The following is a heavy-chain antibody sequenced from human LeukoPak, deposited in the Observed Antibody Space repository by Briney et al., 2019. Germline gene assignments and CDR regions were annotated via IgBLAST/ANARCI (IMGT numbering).Heavy chain of an antibody. CDR3: ARPKYGDAAYFAL. CDR2: IYHSGNT. CDR1: GCSISSGYY. Sequence: SETLSLTCAFSGCSISSGYYWGWIRQPPGKGLEWIGSIYHSGNTYYNPSLKSRVTTSVDTSKNQFFLKVTSVTAADAAVYYCARPKYGDAAYFALWGRGALVTVSS. D-gene: IGHD4-17*01. J-gene: IGHJ2*01. V-gene: IGHV4-38-2*01.